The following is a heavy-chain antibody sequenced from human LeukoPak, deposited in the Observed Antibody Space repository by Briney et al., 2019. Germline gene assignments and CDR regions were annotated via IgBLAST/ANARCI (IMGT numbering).Heavy chain of an antibody. J-gene: IGHJ6*02. CDR2: MYYRGST. Sequence: SETLSLTCAVSGYSISSGYYWGWIRQPPGKGLEWIGSMYYRGSTYYNPSLKSRVTISVDTSKNQFSLKLSSVTAADTAVYYCARDAGHQLSRRNYYAMDVWGQGTTVTVSS. CDR1: GYSISSGYY. D-gene: IGHD1-1*01. V-gene: IGHV4-38-2*02. CDR3: ARDAGHQLSRRNYYAMDV.